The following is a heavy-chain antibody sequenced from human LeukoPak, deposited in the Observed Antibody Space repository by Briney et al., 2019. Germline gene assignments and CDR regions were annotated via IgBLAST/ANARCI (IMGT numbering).Heavy chain of an antibody. CDR2: IRYDGSNK. Sequence: PGGSLRLSCAASGFTFSSYGMHWVRQAPGKGLEWVAFIRYDGSNKYYADSVKGRFTISRDNSKNTLYLQMNSLRAEDTAVYYCAKDPEVGYSNFYFFYFWGQGTLVTGSS. D-gene: IGHD4-11*01. CDR3: AKDPEVGYSNFYFFYF. CDR1: GFTFSSYG. V-gene: IGHV3-30*02. J-gene: IGHJ4*01.